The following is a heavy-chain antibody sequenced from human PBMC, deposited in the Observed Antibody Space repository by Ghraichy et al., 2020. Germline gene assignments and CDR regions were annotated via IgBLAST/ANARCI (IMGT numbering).Heavy chain of an antibody. V-gene: IGHV3-53*01. CDR3: ARATRGWFDP. J-gene: IGHJ5*02. D-gene: IGHD2-2*01. Sequence: LSLTCAASGFTVSSNYLTWVRQAPGKGLEWVSVIYSGDKTYYSDSVKGRFTISRDNSNNTLYLQMNSLRAEDTAVYYCARATRGWFDPWGQGTLVTVSS. CDR2: IYSGDKT. CDR1: GFTVSSNY.